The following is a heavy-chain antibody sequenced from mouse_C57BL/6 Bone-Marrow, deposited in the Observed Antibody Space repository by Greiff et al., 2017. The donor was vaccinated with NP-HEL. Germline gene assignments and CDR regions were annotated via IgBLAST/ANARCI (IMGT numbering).Heavy chain of an antibody. Sequence: EVKLVESGPELVKPGASVKMSCKASGYTFTDYNMHWVKQSHGKSLEWIGYINPNNGGTSYNQKFKGKATLTVNKSSSTAYMELRSLTSEDSAVYYCARKGTGFDYWGQGTTLTVSS. J-gene: IGHJ2*01. CDR1: GYTFTDYN. V-gene: IGHV1-22*01. CDR3: ARKGTGFDY. D-gene: IGHD4-1*01. CDR2: INPNNGGT.